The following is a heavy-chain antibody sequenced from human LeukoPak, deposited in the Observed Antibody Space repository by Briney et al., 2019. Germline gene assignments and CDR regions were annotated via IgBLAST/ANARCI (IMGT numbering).Heavy chain of an antibody. CDR3: ARDVEARISAAGTFDY. V-gene: IGHV3-23*01. CDR2: ISGLGGST. J-gene: IGHJ4*02. D-gene: IGHD6-13*01. Sequence: PGGSLRLSCAASGFTFSNYAMSWVRQVPGKGLEWVSVISGLGGSTYYADSVKGRFAISRDNSKSTLWLQMNSLRADDTAIYYCARDVEARISAAGTFDYWGQGSLVTVSS. CDR1: GFTFSNYA.